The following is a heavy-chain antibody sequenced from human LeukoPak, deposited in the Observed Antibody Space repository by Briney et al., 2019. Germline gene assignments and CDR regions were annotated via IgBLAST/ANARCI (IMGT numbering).Heavy chain of an antibody. D-gene: IGHD3-3*01. CDR1: GYTFTSYG. CDR3: ARGDYDFWSSYYNY. V-gene: IGHV1-18*01. J-gene: IGHJ4*02. CDR2: ISAYNGNT. Sequence: ASVKVSCKASGYTFTSYGISWVRQAPGQGLEWMGWISAYNGNTNYAQKLQGRVTMTTDTSTSTAYMELRSLRSDDTAVYYCARGDYDFWSSYYNYWGQGTLVTVSS.